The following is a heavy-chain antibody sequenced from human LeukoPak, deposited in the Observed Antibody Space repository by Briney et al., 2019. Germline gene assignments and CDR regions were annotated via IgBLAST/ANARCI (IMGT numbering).Heavy chain of an antibody. CDR3: ARVGSTMARDYFDY. D-gene: IGHD3-10*01. Sequence: SQTLSLTCTVSGDSISIGSYYWSWIRQPAGKGLEWIGHMNTTGYTKYNPSLKSRVTISVDTSNNQFSLKLSSVTAADTAVYYCARVGSTMARDYFDYWGQGTLVSVSS. J-gene: IGHJ4*02. CDR1: GDSISIGSYY. V-gene: IGHV4-61*09. CDR2: MNTTGYT.